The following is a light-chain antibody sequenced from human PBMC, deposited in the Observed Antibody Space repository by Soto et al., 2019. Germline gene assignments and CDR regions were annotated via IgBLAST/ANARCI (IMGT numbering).Light chain of an antibody. CDR3: SSYTSSSTQV. J-gene: IGLJ1*01. CDR2: EVG. Sequence: QSALTQPPSVSGSPGQSFTISCTGTSSDVGGYNFVSWYQQHPGKAPKLMIYEVGNRPSGVPNRFSGSKSGNTASLTISGLQAEDEADYYCSSYTSSSTQVFGAGTKLTVL. V-gene: IGLV2-14*01. CDR1: SSDVGGYNF.